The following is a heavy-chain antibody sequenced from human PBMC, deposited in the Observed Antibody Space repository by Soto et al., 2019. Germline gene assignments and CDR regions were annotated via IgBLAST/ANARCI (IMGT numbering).Heavy chain of an antibody. J-gene: IGHJ4*02. CDR1: GGSISSSSYY. D-gene: IGHD6-13*01. CDR2: IYYSGST. V-gene: IGHV4-39*01. CDR3: ARQPGIGTLDY. Sequence: PSETLSLTCTVSGGSISSSSYYWGWIRQPPGKGLEWIGSIYYSGSTYYNPPLKSRVTISVDTSKNQFSLKLSSVTAADTAVYYCARQPGIGTLDYWGQGTLVTVSS.